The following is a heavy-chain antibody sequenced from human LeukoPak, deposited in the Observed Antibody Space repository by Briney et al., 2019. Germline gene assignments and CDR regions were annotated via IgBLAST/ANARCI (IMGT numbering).Heavy chain of an antibody. CDR3: AIGCGGSCYALDY. D-gene: IGHD2-15*01. V-gene: IGHV1-2*02. Sequence: ASVKVSCKASGYTFTGYYMHGVRQAPGQGLEWMGWINPNSGGTNYAQKFQGRVTMTRDTSIGTAYMELSRLRSDDTAVYYCAIGCGGSCYALDYWGQGTLVTVSS. CDR2: INPNSGGT. CDR1: GYTFTGYY. J-gene: IGHJ4*02.